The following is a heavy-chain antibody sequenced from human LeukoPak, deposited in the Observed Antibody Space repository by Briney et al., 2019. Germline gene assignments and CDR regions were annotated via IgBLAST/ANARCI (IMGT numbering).Heavy chain of an antibody. Sequence: ASVTVSCKASGYTFTIYDINWVRQAPGKGLKWMGGFDPEDGETIYAQKFQGRVTMTEDTSTDTAYMELSSLRSEDTAVYYCATDLRWGQGTLVTVSS. CDR3: ATDLR. CDR1: GYTFTIYD. V-gene: IGHV1-24*01. CDR2: FDPEDGET. J-gene: IGHJ4*02.